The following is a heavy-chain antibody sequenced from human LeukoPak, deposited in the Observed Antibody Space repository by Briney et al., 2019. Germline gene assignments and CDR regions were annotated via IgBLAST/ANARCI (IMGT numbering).Heavy chain of an antibody. Sequence: GGSLRLSCAASGFTFSSNAMHWVRQAPGKGLEWVAVISSDGSNKDCADSVKGRFTISRDNSKNTLFLQMNSLRAEDTAAYYCARPLIRGNYYDSSGYYTGFGHWGQGTLVTVSS. CDR2: ISSDGSNK. D-gene: IGHD3-22*01. CDR1: GFTFSSNA. CDR3: ARPLIRGNYYDSSGYYTGFGH. J-gene: IGHJ4*02. V-gene: IGHV3-30-3*01.